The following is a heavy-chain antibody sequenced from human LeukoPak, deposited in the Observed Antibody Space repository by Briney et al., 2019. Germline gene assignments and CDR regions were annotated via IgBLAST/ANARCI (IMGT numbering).Heavy chain of an antibody. D-gene: IGHD5-12*01. J-gene: IGHJ3*02. CDR3: ARDPGYSAFDI. Sequence: GGSLRLSCVASGFTFSSSWVSWVRQAPGEGLEFVANINPDGRTKNYVDSVKGRFTFSRDNAKSSLDLQMSSLRAEDTALYFCARDPGYSAFDIWGQGTMVTVSS. CDR2: INPDGRTK. CDR1: GFTFSSSW. V-gene: IGHV3-7*03.